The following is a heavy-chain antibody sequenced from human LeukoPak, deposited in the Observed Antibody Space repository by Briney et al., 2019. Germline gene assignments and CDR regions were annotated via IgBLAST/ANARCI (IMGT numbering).Heavy chain of an antibody. D-gene: IGHD6-19*01. CDR2: IGTAGDT. J-gene: IGHJ3*02. CDR3: AREALAVTGTDDAFDI. Sequence: GGSLRLSCAASRFTFSNHDMHWVRQATGKGLEWVSGIGTAGDTYYPGSVKGRFTISRENAKNSLYLQMNSLRAGDTAVYYCAREALAVTGTDDAFDIWGQGTMVTVSS. V-gene: IGHV3-13*01. CDR1: RFTFSNHD.